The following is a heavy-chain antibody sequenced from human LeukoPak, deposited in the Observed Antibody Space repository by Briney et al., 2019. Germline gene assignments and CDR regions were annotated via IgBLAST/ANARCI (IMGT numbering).Heavy chain of an antibody. Sequence: SETLSLTCTVSGGSISGYFWSWIRQPPGKGLEWIGYIYYSGSTNYNPSLKSRVTISVDTSKNQFSLKLSSVTAADTAVYYCARSITSSWYGDFQHWGQGTLVTVSS. CDR2: IYYSGST. CDR1: GGSISGYF. D-gene: IGHD6-13*01. CDR3: ARSITSSWYGDFQH. J-gene: IGHJ1*01. V-gene: IGHV4-59*01.